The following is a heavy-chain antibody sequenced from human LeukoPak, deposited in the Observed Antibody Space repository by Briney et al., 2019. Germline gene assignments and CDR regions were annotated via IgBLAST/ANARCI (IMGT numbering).Heavy chain of an antibody. CDR2: ISGSGGST. D-gene: IGHD1-7*01. J-gene: IGHJ4*02. CDR3: AKDLAFGTTYYFDY. V-gene: IGHV3-23*01. CDR1: GFTFSSYG. Sequence: GGSLRLSCAASGFTFSSYGMSWVRQAPGKGLEWVSAISGSGGSTYYADSVKGRFTISRDNSKNTLYLQMNSLRAEDTAVYYCAKDLAFGTTYYFDYWGQGTLVTVSS.